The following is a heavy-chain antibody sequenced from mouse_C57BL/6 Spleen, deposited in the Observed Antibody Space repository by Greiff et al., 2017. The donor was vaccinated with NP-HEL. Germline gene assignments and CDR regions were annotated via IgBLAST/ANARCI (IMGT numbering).Heavy chain of an antibody. CDR2: IDPEDGDT. CDR3: TTWDVGWLLEEFDY. J-gene: IGHJ2*01. CDR1: GFNIKDYY. Sequence: EVKLQESGAELVRPGASVKLSCTASGFNIKDYYMHWVKQRPEQGLEWIGRIDPEDGDTEYAPKFQGKATMTADTSSNTAYLQLSSLTSEDTAVYYCTTWDVGWLLEEFDYWGQGTTLTVSS. V-gene: IGHV14-1*01. D-gene: IGHD2-3*01.